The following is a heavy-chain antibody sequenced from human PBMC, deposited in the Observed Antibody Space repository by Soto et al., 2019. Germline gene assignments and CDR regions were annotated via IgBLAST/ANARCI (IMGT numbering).Heavy chain of an antibody. CDR3: ASSIGSGYWYYFDY. J-gene: IGHJ4*02. V-gene: IGHV1-3*01. Sequence: ASVKVSCKASGYTFTSYAVHWVRQAPGQRLEWMGWINAGNGNTKYSHKFQGRVTITRDTSASTAYMELSSLRSEDTAVYYCASSIGSGYWYYFDYWGQGTLVTVSS. CDR1: GYTFTSYA. CDR2: INAGNGNT. D-gene: IGHD3-22*01.